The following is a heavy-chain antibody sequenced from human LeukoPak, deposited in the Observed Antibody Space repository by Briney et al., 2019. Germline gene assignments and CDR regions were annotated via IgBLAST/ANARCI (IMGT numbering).Heavy chain of an antibody. CDR1: GFTFSSYA. Sequence: GGSLRLSCAASGFTFSSYAMSWVRQAPGKGLEWVSVISGSGDSTYYADSVKGRFTISRDNSKNTLYLQMNSLRAEDTAVYYCARGGDFWSGYSRGYYMDVWGEGTTVTVSS. CDR2: ISGSGDST. J-gene: IGHJ6*03. V-gene: IGHV3-23*01. D-gene: IGHD3-3*01. CDR3: ARGGDFWSGYSRGYYMDV.